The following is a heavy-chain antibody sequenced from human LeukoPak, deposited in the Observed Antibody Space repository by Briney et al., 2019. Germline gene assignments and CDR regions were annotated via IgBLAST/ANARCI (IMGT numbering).Heavy chain of an antibody. D-gene: IGHD4-17*01. CDR3: ARECYGDYGVDY. CDR1: GFTFNNYG. Sequence: GGSLRLSCAASGFTFNNYGMHWVRQAPGKGLEWVSSISSSSSYIYYADSVKGRFTISRDNAKNSLYLQMNSLRAEDTAVYYCARECYGDYGVDYWGQGTLVTVSS. J-gene: IGHJ4*02. CDR2: ISSSSSYI. V-gene: IGHV3-21*01.